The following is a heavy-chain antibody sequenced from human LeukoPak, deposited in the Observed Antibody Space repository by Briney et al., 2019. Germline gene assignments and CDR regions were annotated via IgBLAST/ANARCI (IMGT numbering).Heavy chain of an antibody. CDR2: TYYRSKWYN. CDR3: ARDGPYNWNYSAYLYYFDY. D-gene: IGHD1-7*01. J-gene: IGHJ4*02. V-gene: IGHV6-1*01. Sequence: SQTLSLTCAISGDSVSSNSAAWNWIRQSPSRGLEWLGRTYYRSKWYNDYAVSVKSRITINPDTSKNQFSLQLSSVTAADTAVYYCARDGPYNWNYSAYLYYFDYWGQGTLVTVSS. CDR1: GDSVSSNSAA.